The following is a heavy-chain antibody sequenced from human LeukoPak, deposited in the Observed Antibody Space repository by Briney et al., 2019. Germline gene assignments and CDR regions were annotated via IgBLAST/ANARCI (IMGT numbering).Heavy chain of an antibody. CDR2: ISYDGSNK. D-gene: IGHD3-9*01. Sequence: QAGGSLRLSCAASGFTFSSYGMHWVRQAPGKGLDWVAVISYDGSNKYYADSVKGRFTISRDNSKNTLYLQMNSLRAEDTAVYYCARATYDILTGYPSPGWFDPWGQGTLVTVSS. V-gene: IGHV3-30*03. CDR1: GFTFSSYG. J-gene: IGHJ5*02. CDR3: ARATYDILTGYPSPGWFDP.